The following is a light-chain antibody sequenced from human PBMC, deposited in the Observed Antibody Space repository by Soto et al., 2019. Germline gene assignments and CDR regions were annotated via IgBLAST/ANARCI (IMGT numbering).Light chain of an antibody. CDR1: QSISSW. CDR2: DAS. Sequence: DIQITQSPSTLSASVGDRLTITCRASQSISSWLAWYQQKTGKPPKLLIYDASSLESGVPSRFRGRGSGTEFTLTISRLQPDDFATYYCQQYNSYSSTFGHGTKVDIK. J-gene: IGKJ1*01. V-gene: IGKV1-5*01. CDR3: QQYNSYSST.